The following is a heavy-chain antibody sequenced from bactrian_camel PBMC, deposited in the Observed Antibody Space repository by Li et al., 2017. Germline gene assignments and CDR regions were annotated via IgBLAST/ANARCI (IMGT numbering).Heavy chain of an antibody. CDR3: ATRHYRSVGYVEDRPFAY. CDR2: LNNNGRIT. D-gene: IGHD3*01. J-gene: IGHJ6*01. Sequence: VQLVESGGGLVQPGGSLRLSCAASGFTFKSYAMTWVRQAPGKGLEWLSALNNNGRITYYSDSVKGRFTISRDDAVNTLYLQMNSLKSEDTALYSCATRHYRSVGYVEDRPFAYWGQGTQVTVS. CDR1: GFTFKSYA. V-gene: IGHV3S31*01.